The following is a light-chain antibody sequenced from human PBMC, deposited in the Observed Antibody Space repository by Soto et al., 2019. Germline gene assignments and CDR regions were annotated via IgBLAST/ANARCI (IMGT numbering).Light chain of an antibody. V-gene: IGKV3-20*01. CDR3: QQYGSSPMFT. J-gene: IGKJ2*01. Sequence: EIVLTQSPGTLSLSPGERATLSCRASQSVSSSYLACYQQKPGQAPRLLIYGASGRATGIPDRFSGSGSGTDFALTISRLEPEDFAVYYCQQYGSSPMFTFGQGNKLEIK. CDR1: QSVSSSY. CDR2: GAS.